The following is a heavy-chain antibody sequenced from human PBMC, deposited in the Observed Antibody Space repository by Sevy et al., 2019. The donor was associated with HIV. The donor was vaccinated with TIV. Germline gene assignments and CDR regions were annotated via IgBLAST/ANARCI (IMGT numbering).Heavy chain of an antibody. Sequence: SETLSLTCTVFGDSVSSGTYHWSWIRQPPGKGLEWIGYVYNSGTTNFNPSLRGRFTMSVDTSKNQFSLKLNSMTAADTAVYYCARGRNALVAGHYYGLDVWGQGTMVTVSS. D-gene: IGHD6-13*01. CDR2: VYNSGTT. CDR1: GDSVSSGTYH. J-gene: IGHJ6*02. CDR3: ARGRNALVAGHYYGLDV. V-gene: IGHV4-61*01.